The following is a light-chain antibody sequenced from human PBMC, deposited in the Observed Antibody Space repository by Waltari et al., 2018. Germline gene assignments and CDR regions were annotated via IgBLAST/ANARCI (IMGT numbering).Light chain of an antibody. CDR1: AGAVTSGYY. V-gene: IGLV7-43*01. CDR2: TTN. Sequence: QTVVTQEPSLTVSPGGTVTLTCASSAGAVTSGYYPNWFQQKPGQAPRALLYTTNNKHAWTPARFSGSLRGDKAAPTVSGVQPEDEAEYYCLVYYGGAWVFGGGTKLTVL. J-gene: IGLJ3*02. CDR3: LVYYGGAWV.